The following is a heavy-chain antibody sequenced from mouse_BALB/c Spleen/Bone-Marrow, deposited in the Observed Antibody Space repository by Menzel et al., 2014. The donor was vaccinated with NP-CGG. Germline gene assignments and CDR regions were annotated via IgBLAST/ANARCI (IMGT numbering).Heavy chain of an antibody. V-gene: IGHV14-3*02. Sequence: QLQQSGAELVKPGASVKLSCTASGFNVKDTYIHWVKQRPEQGLEWIGRIDPANGNTKYDPKFQGKATITADTSSNTAYLQLSSLTSEDTAVYYCASYVYGYYFDYWGQGTTLTVSS. J-gene: IGHJ2*01. CDR1: GFNVKDTY. D-gene: IGHD2-2*01. CDR3: ASYVYGYYFDY. CDR2: IDPANGNT.